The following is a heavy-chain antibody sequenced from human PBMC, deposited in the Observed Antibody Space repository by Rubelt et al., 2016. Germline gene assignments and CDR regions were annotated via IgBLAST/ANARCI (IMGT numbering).Heavy chain of an antibody. J-gene: IGHJ4*02. V-gene: IGHV3-48*01. D-gene: IGHD6-19*01. CDR1: GFTFSSYS. CDR2: ISSSSSTI. Sequence: RLSCAASGFTFSSYSMNWVRQAPGKGLEWVSYISSSSSTIYYADSVKGRFTISRDNAKNSLYLQMNSLRAVDTAVYYCARGARGSGWYYFDYWGQGTLVTVSS. CDR3: ARGARGSGWYYFDY.